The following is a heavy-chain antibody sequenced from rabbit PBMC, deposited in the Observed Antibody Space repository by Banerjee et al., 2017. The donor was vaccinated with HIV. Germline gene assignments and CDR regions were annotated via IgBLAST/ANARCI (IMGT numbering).Heavy chain of an antibody. CDR1: GFSFSSSYW. Sequence: QEQLVESGGGLVQPEGSLTLTCTASGFSFSSSYWICWVRQAPGKGLEWIACFDAGSSDSTYYASWAKGRFTISKTSSTTVTLQMTSLTAADTATYFCARDRYIYPFLGHAYATGFNLWGQGTLVTVS. CDR3: ARDRYIYPFLGHAYATGFNL. V-gene: IGHV1S45*01. D-gene: IGHD6-1*01. J-gene: IGHJ4*01. CDR2: FDAGSSDST.